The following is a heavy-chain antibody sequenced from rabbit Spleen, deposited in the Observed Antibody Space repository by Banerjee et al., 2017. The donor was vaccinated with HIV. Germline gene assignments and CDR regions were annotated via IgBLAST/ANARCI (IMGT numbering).Heavy chain of an antibody. V-gene: IGHV1S45*01. Sequence: QERLVESGGGLVQPEGSLTLTCKASGFDFSDKAVMCWVRQAPGKGLQWIACINAITGRAVYATWAKGRFTFSKTSSTTVTLQMTSLTAADTATYFCARDLITAVGWNFNLWGQGTLVTVS. J-gene: IGHJ4*01. CDR2: INAITGRA. CDR1: GFDFSDKAV. CDR3: ARDLITAVGWNFNL. D-gene: IGHD2-1*01.